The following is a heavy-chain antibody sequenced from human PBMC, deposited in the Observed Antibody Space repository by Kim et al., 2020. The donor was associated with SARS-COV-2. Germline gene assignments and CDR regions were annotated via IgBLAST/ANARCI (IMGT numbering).Heavy chain of an antibody. CDR3: ARAGAAGFLEWLSGSYFDY. CDR1: GYTFTSYG. Sequence: ASVKVSCKASGYTFTSYGISWVRQAPGQGLEWMGWISAYNGNTNYAQKLQGRVTTTTDTSTSTAYMELRSLRSDDTAVYYCARAGAAGFLEWLSGSYFDYWGQGTLVTVSS. D-gene: IGHD3-3*01. J-gene: IGHJ4*02. CDR2: ISAYNGNT. V-gene: IGHV1-18*01.